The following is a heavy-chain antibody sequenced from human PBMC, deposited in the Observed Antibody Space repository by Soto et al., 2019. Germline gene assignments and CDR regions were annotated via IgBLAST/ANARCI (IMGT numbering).Heavy chain of an antibody. CDR1: GFTFGSYG. V-gene: IGHV3-66*01. D-gene: IGHD3-9*01. Sequence: GSLRLSCAASGFTFGSYGMHWVRQAPGKGLEWVSVIYSGGSTYYADSVKGRFTISRDNSKNTLYLQMNSLRAEDTAVYYCARDGTYYDILTGYYRNGAFDIWGQGTMVTVSS. CDR3: ARDGTYYDILTGYYRNGAFDI. J-gene: IGHJ3*02. CDR2: IYSGGST.